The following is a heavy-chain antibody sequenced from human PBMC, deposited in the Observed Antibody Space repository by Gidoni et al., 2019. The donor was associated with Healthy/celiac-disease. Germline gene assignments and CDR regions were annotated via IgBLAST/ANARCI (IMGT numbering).Heavy chain of an antibody. V-gene: IGHV3-49*05. CDR2: IRRKAYGGTT. D-gene: IGHD4-4*01. Sequence: EVQLVVSGAGLVKPGRSLRLSCTPSGFPFGDFAMSWFHQAPGKGLEWVGFIRRKAYGGTTEYAASVKGRFTISRDDSKSIAYLQMNSLKTEDTAVYYCTSDDYSNYSGYWGQGTLVTVSS. CDR3: TSDDYSNYSGY. CDR1: GFPFGDFA. J-gene: IGHJ4*02.